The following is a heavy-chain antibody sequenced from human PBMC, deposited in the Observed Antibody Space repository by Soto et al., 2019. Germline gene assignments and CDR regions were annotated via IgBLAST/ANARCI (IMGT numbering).Heavy chain of an antibody. CDR3: QMVRGGLFMIDV. V-gene: IGHV4-4*02. CDR2: LYHNGTT. Sequence: PSETLSLTCAVFGGSNTTSPWWSWVRQAPGKGLEWIGELYHNGTTNYNPSIESRVTMSVDKSKNQFTLNVTSRTLADTAVSYCQMVRGGLFMIDVWGQGTTVTVSS. CDR1: GGSNTTSPW. D-gene: IGHD3-10*01. J-gene: IGHJ6*02.